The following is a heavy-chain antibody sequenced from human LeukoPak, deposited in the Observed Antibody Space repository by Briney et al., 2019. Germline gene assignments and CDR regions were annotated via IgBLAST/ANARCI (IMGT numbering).Heavy chain of an antibody. Sequence: SETLSLTCTVSGGSISSYYWSWIRQPPGKGLEWIGYIYYSGSTNYNPSLKSRVTISVDTSKNQFSLKLSSVTAADTAVYYCARHAGYYDILTGYYRAIDAFDIWGQGTMVTVSS. V-gene: IGHV4-59*08. CDR2: IYYSGST. D-gene: IGHD3-9*01. CDR1: GGSISSYY. J-gene: IGHJ3*02. CDR3: ARHAGYYDILTGYYRAIDAFDI.